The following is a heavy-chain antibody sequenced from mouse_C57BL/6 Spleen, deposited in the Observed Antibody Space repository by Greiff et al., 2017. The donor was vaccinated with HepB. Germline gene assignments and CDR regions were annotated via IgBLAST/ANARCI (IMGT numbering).Heavy chain of an antibody. D-gene: IGHD1-1*02. V-gene: IGHV1-26*01. CDR3: ARFGRGSYYFDY. Sequence: VQLQQSGPELVKPGASVKISCKASGYTFTDYYMNWVKQSHGKSLEWIGDINPNNGGTSYNQKFKGKATLTVVKSSSTAYMELRSLTSEDSAVYYCARFGRGSYYFDYWGQGTTLTVSS. CDR2: INPNNGGT. J-gene: IGHJ2*01. CDR1: GYTFTDYY.